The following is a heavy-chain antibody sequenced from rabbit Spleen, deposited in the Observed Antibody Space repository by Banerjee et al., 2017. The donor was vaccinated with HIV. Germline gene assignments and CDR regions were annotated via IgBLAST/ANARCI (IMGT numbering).Heavy chain of an antibody. J-gene: IGHJ6*01. Sequence: QSLEESGGGLVKPGASLTLTCKASGFSFNSGYDMCWVRQAPGKGLEWIACKYVGDSGNTYYASWAKGRFTISKTSSTTVTLQMTSLTVADTATYFCARDTASSFSSYGMDLWGQGTLVTVS. CDR2: KYVGDSGNT. CDR3: ARDTASSFSSYGMDL. V-gene: IGHV1S40*01. CDR1: GFSFNSGYD. D-gene: IGHD6-1*01.